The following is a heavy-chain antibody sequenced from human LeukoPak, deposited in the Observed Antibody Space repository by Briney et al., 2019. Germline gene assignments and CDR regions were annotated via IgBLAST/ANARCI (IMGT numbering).Heavy chain of an antibody. CDR2: IGYEGVHK. D-gene: IGHD4-23*01. J-gene: IGHJ4*02. CDR1: GFTFNNFG. Sequence: GGSLRLSCAASGFTFNNFGMHWVRQAPGKGLEWVSFIGYEGVHKYYADSVKGRFTISKDNSKATLYLQMDSLRPEDAAVYYCAKDLHGGYSSDYWGQGTLVTVFS. CDR3: AKDLHGGYSSDY. V-gene: IGHV3-30*02.